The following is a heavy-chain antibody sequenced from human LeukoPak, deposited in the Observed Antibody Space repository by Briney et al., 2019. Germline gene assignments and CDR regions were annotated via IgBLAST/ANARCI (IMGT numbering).Heavy chain of an antibody. D-gene: IGHD6-13*01. CDR3: ARLYPYSSSWYGTYYYMDV. V-gene: IGHV1-8*03. CDR2: MNPNSGNT. CDR1: GGTFSSYA. Sequence: GASVKVSCKASGGTFSSYAINWVRQATGQGLEWMGWMNPNSGNTGYAQKFQGRVTITRNTSISTAYMELSSLRSEDTAVYYCARLYPYSSSWYGTYYYMDVWGKGTTVTVSS. J-gene: IGHJ6*03.